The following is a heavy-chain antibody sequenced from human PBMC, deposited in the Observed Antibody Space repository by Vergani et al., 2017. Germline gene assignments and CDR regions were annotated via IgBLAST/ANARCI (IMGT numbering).Heavy chain of an antibody. J-gene: IGHJ4*02. CDR3: AREASDIAVAGLMGC. V-gene: IGHV1-46*01. CDR1: GYTFTSYY. D-gene: IGHD6-19*01. CDR2: INPSGGST. Sequence: QVQLVQSGAEVRKPGASVKVSCKASGYTFTSYYMHWVRQAPGQGLEWMGIINPSGGSTSYAQKFQGRVTMTRDTSTSTVYMELSSLRSEDTAVYYCAREASDIAVAGLMGCWGQGTLVTGSS.